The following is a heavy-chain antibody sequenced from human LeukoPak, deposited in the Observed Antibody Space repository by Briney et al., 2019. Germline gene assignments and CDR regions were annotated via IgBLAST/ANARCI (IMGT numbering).Heavy chain of an antibody. CDR1: GFTFSSYA. D-gene: IGHD1-26*01. CDR3: AKDEVVSGSYYFKMSALKDY. V-gene: IGHV3-23*01. J-gene: IGHJ4*02. CDR2: ISGSGGST. Sequence: PGGSLRLSCAASGFTFSSYAMSWVRQAPGKGLEWVSAISGSGGSTYYADSVKGRFTISRDNSKNTLYLQMNSLRAEDTAVYYCAKDEVVSGSYYFKMSALKDYWGQGTLVTVSS.